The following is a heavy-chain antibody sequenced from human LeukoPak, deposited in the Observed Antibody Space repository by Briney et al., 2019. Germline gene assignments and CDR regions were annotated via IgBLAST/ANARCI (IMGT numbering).Heavy chain of an antibody. J-gene: IGHJ6*03. D-gene: IGHD6-19*01. CDR2: IYYSGST. CDR1: GGSISSYY. Sequence: SETLSLTCTVSGGSISSYYWSWIRQPPGKGLEWIGYIYYSGSTNYNPSLKSRVTISVDTSKNQFSLKLSSVTAADTAVYYCARGRYSSGWYNYYYYYYYMDVWGKGTTVTISS. V-gene: IGHV4-59*12. CDR3: ARGRYSSGWYNYYYYYYYMDV.